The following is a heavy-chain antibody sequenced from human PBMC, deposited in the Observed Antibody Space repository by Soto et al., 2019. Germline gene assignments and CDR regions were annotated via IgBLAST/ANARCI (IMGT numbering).Heavy chain of an antibody. V-gene: IGHV2-5*02. J-gene: IGHJ6*02. CDR3: AHSLGYSSSWMEPYYYYGMDV. CDR2: IYWDDDK. D-gene: IGHD6-13*01. Sequence: SGPTLVNPTQTLTLTCTFSGFSLSTSGVGVGWIRQPPGKALEWLALIYWDDDKRYSPSLKSRLTITKDTSKNQVVLTMTNMDPVDTATYYCAHSLGYSSSWMEPYYYYGMDVWGQGTTVTVSS. CDR1: GFSLSTSGVG.